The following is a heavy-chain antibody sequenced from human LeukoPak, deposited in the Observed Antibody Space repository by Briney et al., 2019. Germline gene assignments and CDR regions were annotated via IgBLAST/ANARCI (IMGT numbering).Heavy chain of an antibody. J-gene: IGHJ4*02. CDR3: ARSSSYYDFWSGYYGDYFDY. Sequence: SETLSLTCTVSGGSISSSSYYWGWIRQPPGTGLEWIGSIYYSGSTYYDPSLKSRVTISVDTSKNQFSLKLSSVTAADTAVYYCARSSSYYDFWSGYYGDYFDYWGQGTLVTVSS. V-gene: IGHV4-39*01. D-gene: IGHD3-3*01. CDR1: GGSISSSSYY. CDR2: IYYSGST.